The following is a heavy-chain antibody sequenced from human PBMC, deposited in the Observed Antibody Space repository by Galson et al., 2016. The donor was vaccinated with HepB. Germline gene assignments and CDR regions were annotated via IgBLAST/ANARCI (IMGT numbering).Heavy chain of an antibody. CDR1: GFTFSKAW. CDR2: IKSKTDGGTT. CDR3: TTGPGMNAFHI. Sequence: SLRLSCAASGFTFSKAWMSWVRQAPGKGLEWVGRIKSKTDGGTTDYAAPVKGRFTISRDDSENALYLHTNSLKTEDTALYYCTTGPGMNAFHIWGQGTMVTVSS. V-gene: IGHV3-15*01. D-gene: IGHD3-10*01. J-gene: IGHJ3*02.